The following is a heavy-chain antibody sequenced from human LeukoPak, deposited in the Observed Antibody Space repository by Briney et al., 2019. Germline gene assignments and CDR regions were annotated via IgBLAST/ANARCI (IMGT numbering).Heavy chain of an antibody. CDR2: IYYSGT. V-gene: IGHV4-59*01. J-gene: IGHJ5*02. Sequence: SETLSLTCTVSGGSISTYYWSWIRQPPGKGLEWIGYIYYSGTNYNPSLKSRVTISVDTSKTQFSLKLSSVTAAGTAVYYCARGSYYDSSGPVDLWGQGTLVTVSS. CDR3: ARGSYYDSSGPVDL. D-gene: IGHD3-22*01. CDR1: GGSISTYY.